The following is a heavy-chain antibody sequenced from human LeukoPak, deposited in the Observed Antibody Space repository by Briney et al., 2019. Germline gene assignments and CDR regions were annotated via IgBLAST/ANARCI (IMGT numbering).Heavy chain of an antibody. V-gene: IGHV3-33*01. CDR2: IWYDGSYK. CDR1: GFTFSRYG. Sequence: PGRSLRLSCVASGFTFSRYGMHWVRQAPGKGLEWVAVIWYDGSYKYYADSVKGRFTISRDNPKNTLYLQMNSLRAEDTAVYYCARDSKYCSGGTCYGGLDYWGQGTLVTVSS. J-gene: IGHJ4*02. D-gene: IGHD2-15*01. CDR3: ARDSKYCSGGTCYGGLDY.